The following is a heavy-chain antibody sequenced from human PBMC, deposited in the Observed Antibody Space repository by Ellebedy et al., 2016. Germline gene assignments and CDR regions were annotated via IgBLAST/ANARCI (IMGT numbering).Heavy chain of an antibody. CDR2: IIPIFGTA. J-gene: IGHJ4*02. Sequence: ASVKVSCKASGGTFSSYAISWVRQAPGQGLEWMGGIIPIFGTANYAQKFQGRVTITADESTSTAYMELSSLRSEDTAVYYCARDGGSPMGFDYWGQGTLVTVSS. CDR3: ARDGGSPMGFDY. D-gene: IGHD3-16*01. V-gene: IGHV1-69*13. CDR1: GGTFSSYA.